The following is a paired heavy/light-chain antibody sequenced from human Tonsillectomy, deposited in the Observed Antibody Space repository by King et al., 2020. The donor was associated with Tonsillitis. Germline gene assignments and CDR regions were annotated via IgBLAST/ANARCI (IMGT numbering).Light chain of an antibody. Sequence: VMTQSQATLSVSPGERATLSCRASQSVSSNLAWYQQKRGQAPRLLIYGASSRATGIPGRFSGSGSGTEFTLTISSLQSEDFAVYYCQQYNNWPLTFGGGTKVEIK. J-gene: IGKJ4*01. V-gene: IGKV3D-15*01. CDR2: GAS. CDR3: QQYNNWPLT. CDR1: QSVSSN.
Heavy chain of an antibody. CDR2: ISDDGSNK. V-gene: IGHV3-30-3*01. CDR3: ASLRSRPTYRYYSKDV. CDR1: GFTFSTYA. D-gene: IGHD1-26*01. Sequence: QVQLVESGGGVVQPGKSLRLSCAASGFTFSTYAMHWVRQAPGKGLEWVGVISDDGSNKYSADSVKGRFTISRDNSKNALYLQMNTLRAEDTAVYYCASLRSRPTYRYYSKDVWGQGTTVTVSS. J-gene: IGHJ6*02.